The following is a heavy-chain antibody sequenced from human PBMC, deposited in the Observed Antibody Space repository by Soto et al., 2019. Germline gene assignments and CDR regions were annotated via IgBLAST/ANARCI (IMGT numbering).Heavy chain of an antibody. Sequence: GGSLRLSCVASGFSFSNYNMNWVRQAPGKGLEWVSYITDSSDTVHYADSVRGRFTISRDNAESSLYMQMNSLRDEDTAVYFCARDFGHGYYLDYWGRGTMVSVSS. CDR1: GFSFSNYN. D-gene: IGHD3-3*01. V-gene: IGHV3-48*02. CDR2: ITDSSDTV. J-gene: IGHJ4*02. CDR3: ARDFGHGYYLDY.